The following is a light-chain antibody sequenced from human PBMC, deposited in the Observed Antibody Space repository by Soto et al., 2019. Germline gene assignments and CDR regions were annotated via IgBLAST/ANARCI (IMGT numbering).Light chain of an antibody. V-gene: IGKV1-39*01. J-gene: IGKJ2*01. Sequence: IQMTQSPSSLSASVGDRVTITCRASQSISSYLNWYQQKPGKAPKLLIYDAASLQSGVPSRVSGSGSGTDFTLTISSLQPEDFATYYCQQSYSTPPTFGQGTKLEIK. CDR3: QQSYSTPPT. CDR2: DAA. CDR1: QSISSY.